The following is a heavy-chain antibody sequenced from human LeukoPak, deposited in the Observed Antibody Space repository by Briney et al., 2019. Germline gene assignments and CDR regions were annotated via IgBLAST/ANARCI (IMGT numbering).Heavy chain of an antibody. CDR1: RFTFTSSA. CDR2: IVVGSGNT. Sequence: SVKVSCKASRFTFTSSAVQWVRQARGQRLEWIGWIVVGSGNTNYAQKFQERVTITRDMSTSTAYMELSSLRSEDTAVYYCAAGVITFGGVIVSLGFDYWGQGTLVTVSS. D-gene: IGHD3-16*02. CDR3: AAGVITFGGVIVSLGFDY. V-gene: IGHV1-58*01. J-gene: IGHJ4*02.